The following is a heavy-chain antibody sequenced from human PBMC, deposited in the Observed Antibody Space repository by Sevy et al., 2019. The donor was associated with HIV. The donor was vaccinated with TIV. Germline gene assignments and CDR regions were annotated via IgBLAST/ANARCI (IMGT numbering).Heavy chain of an antibody. CDR1: GFTFNSYW. J-gene: IGHJ6*02. CDR3: AREGSAYDTYYYHYAMEV. CDR2: INQDGSEK. Sequence: GESLKISCAGSGFTFNSYWMTWVRQAPGKGLEWVANINQDGSEKYYSDSLKGRFSISRDNAKNSVHLQINTLRAEDTAVYYCAREGSAYDTYYYHYAMEVWGQGTTVTVSS. D-gene: IGHD5-12*01. V-gene: IGHV3-7*01.